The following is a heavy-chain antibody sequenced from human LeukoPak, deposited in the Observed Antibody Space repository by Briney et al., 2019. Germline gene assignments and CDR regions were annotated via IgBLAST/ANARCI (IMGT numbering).Heavy chain of an antibody. CDR1: GFTFSSYG. J-gene: IGHJ4*02. V-gene: IGHV3-30*02. D-gene: IGHD6-13*01. Sequence: GGSLRLSCAASGFTFSSYGIHWVRQAPGKGLEWVAFIRFDGSNKYYADSVKGRFTISRDNSKNTLYLQMNSLRTEDTAVYYSAKSASGYSSSWYCFDYWGQGTLVTVS. CDR3: AKSASGYSSSWYCFDY. CDR2: IRFDGSNK.